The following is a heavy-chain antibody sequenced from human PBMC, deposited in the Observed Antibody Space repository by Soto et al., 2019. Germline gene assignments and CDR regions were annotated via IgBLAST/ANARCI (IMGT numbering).Heavy chain of an antibody. CDR2: IKQDGSDK. J-gene: IGHJ4*02. CDR1: GFIFSNYW. Sequence: HPGGSLRLSCAASGFIFSNYWMSWVRQAPGRGLEWVANIKQDGSDKYYVDSVKGRFPISRDNAKNSLYLQMNSLRAEDTAVYYCARPTVDFPTSAPSYYFDYWGQGTMVTVYS. V-gene: IGHV3-7*03. CDR3: ARPTVDFPTSAPSYYFDY. D-gene: IGHD4-4*01.